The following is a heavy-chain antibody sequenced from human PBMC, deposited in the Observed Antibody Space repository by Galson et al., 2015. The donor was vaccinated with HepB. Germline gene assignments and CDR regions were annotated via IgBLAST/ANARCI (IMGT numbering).Heavy chain of an antibody. D-gene: IGHD6-19*01. CDR1: GYTFTSYA. Sequence: SVKVSCKASGYTFTSYAMHWVRQAPGQRLEWMGWINAGNGNTKYSQKFQGRVTITRDTSASTAYMELSSLRSEDTAVYYCARWGPSSGNGIYAFDIWGQGTMVTVSS. J-gene: IGHJ3*02. CDR3: ARWGPSSGNGIYAFDI. CDR2: INAGNGNT. V-gene: IGHV1-3*01.